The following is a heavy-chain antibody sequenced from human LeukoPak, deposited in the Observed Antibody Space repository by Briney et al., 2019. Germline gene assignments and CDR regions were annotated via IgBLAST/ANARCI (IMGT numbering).Heavy chain of an antibody. J-gene: IGHJ2*01. CDR2: INHSGSA. Sequence: SETLSLTCAVFGGSFSDYYWSWICQPPGEGLQWIGEINHSGSANYNPSLKSRVTISVDTSKSQFSLKVNSVTAADTALYYCARGGTVSTSWYLDLWGRGTLVTVSS. CDR3: ARGGTVSTSWYLDL. CDR1: GGSFSDYY. D-gene: IGHD1-14*01. V-gene: IGHV4-34*01.